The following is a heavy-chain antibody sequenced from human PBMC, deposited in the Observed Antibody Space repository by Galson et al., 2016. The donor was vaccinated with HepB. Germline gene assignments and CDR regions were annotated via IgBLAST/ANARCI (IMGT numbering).Heavy chain of an antibody. V-gene: IGHV1-3*04. CDR3: VRDPGRGLAPFDY. CDR2: INTGNGDT. CDR1: GYTFTNFP. J-gene: IGHJ4*02. D-gene: IGHD5-12*01. Sequence: SVKVSCKASGYTFTNFPINWVRQAPGQRLEWMGWINTGNGDTRYSQSFQGRATITRDTSASTAYMELNTLTSDATAVYYCVRDPGRGLAPFDYWGQGTLVTVSS.